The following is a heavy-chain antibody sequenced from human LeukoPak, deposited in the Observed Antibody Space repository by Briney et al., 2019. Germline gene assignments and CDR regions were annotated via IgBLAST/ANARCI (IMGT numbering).Heavy chain of an antibody. D-gene: IGHD2-8*02. CDR1: GYTFSTFA. CDR2: IFPSGGEI. CDR3: ATYRQVLLPFES. V-gene: IGHV3-23*01. J-gene: IGHJ4*02. Sequence: GGSLRLSCAASGYTFSTFAMIWVREPPGKGLEWVSSIFPSGGEIHYADSVRGRFTISRDNSKSTLSLQMNSLRAEDTARYYCATYRQVLLPFESWGQRTLVTVSS.